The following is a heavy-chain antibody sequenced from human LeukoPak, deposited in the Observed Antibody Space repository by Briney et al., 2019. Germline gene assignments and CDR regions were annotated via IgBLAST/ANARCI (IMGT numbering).Heavy chain of an antibody. D-gene: IGHD3-22*01. CDR3: AKDPLYDSSGYYPDYFDY. CDR1: GFTFSSYW. V-gene: IGHV3-7*01. J-gene: IGHJ4*02. CDR2: IKQDGSEK. Sequence: PGGSLRLSCAASGFTFSSYWMSWVRQAPGKGLEWVANIKQDGSEKYYVDSVKGRFTISRDNAKNSLYLQMNSLRAEDTAVYYCAKDPLYDSSGYYPDYFDYWGQGTLVTVSS.